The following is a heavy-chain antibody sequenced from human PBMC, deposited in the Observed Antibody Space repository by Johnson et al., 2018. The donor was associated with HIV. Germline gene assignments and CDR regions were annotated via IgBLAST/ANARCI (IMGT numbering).Heavy chain of an antibody. D-gene: IGHD3-22*01. V-gene: IGHV3-30*02. CDR3: AKVRVEAMIVVVSGRDAFDI. CDR2: IRYDGSNK. Sequence: QVQLVESGGGVVQPGGSLRLSCAASGFTFSSYGMHWVRQAPGKGLEWVAFIRYDGSNKYYADSVKGRFSISRDNSKNTLYLQMNSLRTEDTAVYYCAKVRVEAMIVVVSGRDAFDIWGQGTMVTVSS. CDR1: GFTFSSYG. J-gene: IGHJ3*02.